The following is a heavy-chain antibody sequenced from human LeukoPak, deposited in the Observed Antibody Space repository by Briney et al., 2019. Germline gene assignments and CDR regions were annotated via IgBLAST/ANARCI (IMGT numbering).Heavy chain of an antibody. D-gene: IGHD2-2*01. CDR1: GYSFTSYW. V-gene: IGHV5-51*01. J-gene: IGHJ6*02. Sequence: GESLKISCKGSGYSFTSYWIGWVRQMPGKGLEWMGIIYPGDSDTRYSPSFQGQVTISADKSISTAYLQWSGLKASDTAMYYCARSGYCSSTSCYRYYYGMDVWGQGTTVTVSS. CDR2: IYPGDSDT. CDR3: ARSGYCSSTSCYRYYYGMDV.